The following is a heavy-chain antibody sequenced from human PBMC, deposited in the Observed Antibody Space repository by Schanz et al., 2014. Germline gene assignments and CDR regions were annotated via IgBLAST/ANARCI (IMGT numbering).Heavy chain of an antibody. D-gene: IGHD2-15*01. J-gene: IGHJ3*02. CDR2: IIPIHGIG. CDR3: ARSGGPEDVFDI. Sequence: QVQLVQSGAEVKKPGSSMKVSCKASGGTFSTYPINWLRQAPGQGLEWMGRIIPIHGIGNYAQGFQDRVRITADKSTSTAIMELSSRISDDAAVYYCARSGGPEDVFDIWGQGTILTVSS. V-gene: IGHV1-69*02. CDR1: GGTFSTYP.